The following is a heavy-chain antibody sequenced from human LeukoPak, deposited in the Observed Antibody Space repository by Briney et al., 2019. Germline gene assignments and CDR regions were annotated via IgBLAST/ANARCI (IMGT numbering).Heavy chain of an antibody. D-gene: IGHD6-13*01. CDR2: INTGNSNT. CDR3: AGGEAATGTNLFVY. CDR1: GYTFTSYT. J-gene: IGHJ4*02. Sequence: ASVKVSCKTSGYTFTSYTMHWVRQAPGQRLEWMGWINTGNSNTKSSQNFQGRVTITRDTSASTAYMELSSLRSEDTAVYYCAGGEAATGTNLFVYWGQGTLVTVSS. V-gene: IGHV1-3*04.